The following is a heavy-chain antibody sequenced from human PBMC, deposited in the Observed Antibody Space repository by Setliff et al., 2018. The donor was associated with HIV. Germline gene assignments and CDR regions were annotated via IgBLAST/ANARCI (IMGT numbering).Heavy chain of an antibody. CDR3: ARPRGNDYAGSGFDN. D-gene: IGHD2-2*01. Sequence: GESLKISCKGSGYSFSGHWIAWVRQVPGKGLEWMGIIYPVDSETRYSPSFQGQVTISADKSINTAYLQWTTLKASDSAMYYCARPRGNDYAGSGFDNWGQGTLVTVSS. V-gene: IGHV5-51*01. J-gene: IGHJ4*02. CDR1: GYSFSGHW. CDR2: IYPVDSET.